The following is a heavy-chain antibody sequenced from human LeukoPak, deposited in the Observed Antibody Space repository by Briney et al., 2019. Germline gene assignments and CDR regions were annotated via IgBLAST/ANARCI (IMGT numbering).Heavy chain of an antibody. CDR1: GYTFTSYG. V-gene: IGHV1-18*01. Sequence: ASVKVSCKASGYTFTSYGISWVRQGTGQGLEWMGWISAYNGNTNYAQKLQGRVTMTTDTSTSTAYMELRSLRSDDTAVYYCARDAIVLMVYASNFDYWGQGTLVTVSS. CDR2: ISAYNGNT. CDR3: ARDAIVLMVYASNFDY. D-gene: IGHD2-8*01. J-gene: IGHJ4*02.